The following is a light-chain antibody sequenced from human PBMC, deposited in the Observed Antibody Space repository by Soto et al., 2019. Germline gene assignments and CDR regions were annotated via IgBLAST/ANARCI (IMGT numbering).Light chain of an antibody. J-gene: IGLJ2*01. Sequence: QSVLTQPPSASGTPGQRGTISCSGSTSNIGSNYVYWYQHLPGTAPKLLIYTDNQRPSGVPDRFFGSKSGTSASLAISGLRSEDEADYFCAAWDDNLRGYWVFGGGTKLTVL. CDR1: TSNIGSNY. CDR3: AAWDDNLRGYWV. CDR2: TDN. V-gene: IGLV1-47*02.